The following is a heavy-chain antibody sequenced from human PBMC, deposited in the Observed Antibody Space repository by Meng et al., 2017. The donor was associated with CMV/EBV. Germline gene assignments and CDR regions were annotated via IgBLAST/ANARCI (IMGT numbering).Heavy chain of an antibody. D-gene: IGHD4-23*01. Sequence: CKASGYTFTGYSMHWVRQAPGQGLEWMGWINPTSGGTNYAQKFQGRVTMTRDTSISTAYMELSRLRSDDTAVYYCARDSVGSRAFDIWGQGTMVTVSS. V-gene: IGHV1-2*02. J-gene: IGHJ3*02. CDR1: GYTFTGYS. CDR2: INPTSGGT. CDR3: ARDSVGSRAFDI.